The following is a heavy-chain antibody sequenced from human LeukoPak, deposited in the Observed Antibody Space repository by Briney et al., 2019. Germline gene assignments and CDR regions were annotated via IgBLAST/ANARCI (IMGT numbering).Heavy chain of an antibody. CDR1: GYTFTGYY. D-gene: IGHD5-12*01. CDR3: AKGYSGYDYEGDWFDP. CDR2: INPNSGGT. Sequence: ASVKVSCKASGYTFTGYYMHWVRQAPGQGLEWKGWINPNSGGTNYAQKFQGRVTMTRDTSISTAYMELSRLRSDDTAVYYCAKGYSGYDYEGDWFDPWGQGTLVTVSS. V-gene: IGHV1-2*02. J-gene: IGHJ5*02.